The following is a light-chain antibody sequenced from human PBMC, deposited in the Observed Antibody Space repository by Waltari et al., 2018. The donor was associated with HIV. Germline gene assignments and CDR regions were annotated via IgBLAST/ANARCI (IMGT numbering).Light chain of an antibody. CDR1: ASNIGKNY. V-gene: IGLV1-51*01. J-gene: IGLJ1*01. CDR3: GTWDSSLSAYV. Sequence: QFMLTQPPSVSAAPGQKVTISCSESASNIGKNYLSWYQHDPGTAPKLLMFDNNKRPSGISGRFSGSTSGTSGTLSIFGLQTGDEADYYCGTWDSSLSAYVFGTVTKVTVL. CDR2: DNN.